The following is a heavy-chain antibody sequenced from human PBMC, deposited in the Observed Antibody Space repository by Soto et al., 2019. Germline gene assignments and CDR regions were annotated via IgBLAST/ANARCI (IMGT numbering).Heavy chain of an antibody. CDR3: VKEWTPRRAFDY. D-gene: IGHD5-12*01. CDR2: INPSGGST. V-gene: IGHV3-23*01. J-gene: IGHJ4*02. CDR1: RFTFRSYA. Sequence: RLSCVASRFTFRSYAMSWVRQAPGKGLEWVSGINPSGGSTFYADSVRGRFTISRDNAKNTLYLQMNSLRVEDTAKYYCVKEWTPRRAFDYWGQGTPVTVSS.